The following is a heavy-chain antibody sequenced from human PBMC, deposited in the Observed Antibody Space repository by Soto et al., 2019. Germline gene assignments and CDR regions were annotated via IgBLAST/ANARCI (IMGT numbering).Heavy chain of an antibody. D-gene: IGHD6-13*01. CDR3: AREKGIAAAGTLHYYYYYGMDV. CDR2: IYSGGST. CDR1: GFTVSSNY. J-gene: IGHJ6*02. Sequence: GGSLRLSCAASGFTVSSNYMSWVRQAPGEGLEWVSVIYSGGSTYYADSVKGRFTISRDNSKNTLYLQMNSLRAEDTAVYYCAREKGIAAAGTLHYYYYYGMDVWGQGTTVTAP. V-gene: IGHV3-53*01.